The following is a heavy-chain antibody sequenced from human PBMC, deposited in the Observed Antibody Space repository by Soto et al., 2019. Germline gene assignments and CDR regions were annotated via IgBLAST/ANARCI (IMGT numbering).Heavy chain of an antibody. D-gene: IGHD3-16*01. CDR2: ISSSSSYI. V-gene: IGHV3-21*01. CDR3: QTQDYIWGGAYYYHMDV. J-gene: IGHJ6*03. CDR1: GFTFSSYS. Sequence: EVQLVESGGGLVKPGGSLRLSCAASGFTFSSYSMNWVRQAPGKGLEWVSSISSSSSYIYYADSVKGRFTISRDNAKNSLYLQMNSLRAEDTAVYHCQTQDYIWGGAYYYHMDVWGKGTTVTVFS.